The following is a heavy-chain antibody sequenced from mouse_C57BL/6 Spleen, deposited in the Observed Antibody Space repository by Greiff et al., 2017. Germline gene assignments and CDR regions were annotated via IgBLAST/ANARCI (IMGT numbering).Heavy chain of an antibody. CDR2: ISYDGSN. Sequence: EVQLQESGPGLVKPSQSLSLTCSVTGYSITSGYYWYWIRQFPGNKLVWMGYISYDGSNNYKPFLIKRIASTRDTYKNQFCLKLNSVTTEDTATYYFARDGSSSWYFDVWGTGTTVTVSS. J-gene: IGHJ1*03. V-gene: IGHV3-6*01. CDR3: ARDGSSSWYFDV. CDR1: GYSITSGYY. D-gene: IGHD1-1*01.